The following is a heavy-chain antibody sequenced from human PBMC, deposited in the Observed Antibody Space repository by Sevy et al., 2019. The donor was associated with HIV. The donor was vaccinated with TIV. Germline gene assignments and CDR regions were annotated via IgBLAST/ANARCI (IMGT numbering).Heavy chain of an antibody. Sequence: ASVKVSCKASGYTITSYYMHWVRQAPGQGLEWMGITNPSGGSTSYAQKFQGRVTMTRDTSTSTVYMELSSLRSEDTAVYYCAREGVTIFGVVTPTPNWFDPWGQGTLVTVSS. CDR1: GYTITSYY. D-gene: IGHD3-3*01. J-gene: IGHJ5*02. CDR3: AREGVTIFGVVTPTPNWFDP. CDR2: TNPSGGST. V-gene: IGHV1-46*03.